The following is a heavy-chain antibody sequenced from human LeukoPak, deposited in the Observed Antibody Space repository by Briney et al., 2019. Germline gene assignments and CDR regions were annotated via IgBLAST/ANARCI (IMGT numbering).Heavy chain of an antibody. CDR3: AKIPRDAFDV. Sequence: GSLRLSCAASGFTVSYNYVSWVRQAPGKGLEWIGCIYYSGSTNYDPSLKSRVTISVDKSKNQFSLKLSSVTAADTAVYYCAKIPRDAFDVWGQGTLVTVSS. CDR2: IYYSGST. J-gene: IGHJ3*01. V-gene: IGHV4-59*02. CDR1: GFTVSYNY.